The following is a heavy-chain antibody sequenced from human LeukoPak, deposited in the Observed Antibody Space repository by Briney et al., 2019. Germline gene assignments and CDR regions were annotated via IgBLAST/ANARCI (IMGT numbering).Heavy chain of an antibody. D-gene: IGHD6-13*01. CDR3: ARGRAPGTAYYYMDV. Sequence: PGGSLRLSCAASGFTFSSYSMNWVRQAPGKGLEWVSSISSSSSYIYYADPVKGRFTISRDNAKNSLYLQMNSLRAEDTAVYYCARGRAPGTAYYYMDVWGKGTTVTVSS. CDR1: GFTFSSYS. J-gene: IGHJ6*03. V-gene: IGHV3-21*01. CDR2: ISSSSSYI.